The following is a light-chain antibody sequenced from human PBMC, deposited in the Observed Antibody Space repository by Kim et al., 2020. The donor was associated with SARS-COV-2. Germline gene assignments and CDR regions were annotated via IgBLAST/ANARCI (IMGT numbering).Light chain of an antibody. CDR3: QKYNNWPRA. Sequence: EIVMTQSPATLSVSPGERDTLSCRASQSVSSNLAWYQQKPGQAPRLLIYGASTRATGIPARFSGSGSGTEFTLTISSLQSEGCAVYYCQKYNNWPRAVGQGTKVDIK. CDR2: GAS. V-gene: IGKV3-15*01. J-gene: IGKJ1*01. CDR1: QSVSSN.